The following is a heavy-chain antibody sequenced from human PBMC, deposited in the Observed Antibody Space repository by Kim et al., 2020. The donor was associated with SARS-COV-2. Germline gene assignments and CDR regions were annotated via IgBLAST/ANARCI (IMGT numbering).Heavy chain of an antibody. J-gene: IGHJ6*03. CDR2: FDPEDGET. Sequence: ASVKVSCKVSGYTLTELSMHWVRQAPGKGLEWMGGFDPEDGETIYAQKFQGRVTMTEDTSTDTAYMELSSLRSEDTAVYYCASQSGCYGYYYYYYMDGWGKGTTVTVSS. D-gene: IGHD1-26*01. CDR1: GYTLTELS. V-gene: IGHV1-24*01. CDR3: ASQSGCYGYYYYYYMDG.